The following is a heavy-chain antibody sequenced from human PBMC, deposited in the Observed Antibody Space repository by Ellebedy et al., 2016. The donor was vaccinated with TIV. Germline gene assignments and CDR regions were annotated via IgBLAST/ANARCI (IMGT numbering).Heavy chain of an antibody. CDR1: GFTFGDYA. D-gene: IGHD2-8*01. V-gene: IGHV3-49*03. CDR3: ARYGNGKYFDY. J-gene: IGHJ4*02. Sequence: GGSLRLSCTASGFTFGDYAMSWFRQAPGKGLEWVGFIRSKAYGGTTEYAASVKGRFTISRDDSKSIAYLQMNSLKTEDTAVYYCARYGNGKYFDYWGQGTLLTVSS. CDR2: IRSKAYGGTT.